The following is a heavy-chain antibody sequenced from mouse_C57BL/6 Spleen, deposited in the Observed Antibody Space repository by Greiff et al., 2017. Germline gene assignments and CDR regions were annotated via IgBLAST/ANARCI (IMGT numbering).Heavy chain of an antibody. J-gene: IGHJ4*01. Sequence: VQLQQPGPELVKPGASVKISCKASGYSFTDYNMNWVKQSTGRSLEWIGVINPNYGTTSYNQKFKGKATLTVDQSSSPAYMQLNSLASDDSAGCYGARQGYGYAMDYWGQGTSVTVSS. CDR3: ARQGYGYAMDY. D-gene: IGHD2-2*01. CDR2: INPNYGTT. CDR1: GYSFTDYN. V-gene: IGHV1-39*01.